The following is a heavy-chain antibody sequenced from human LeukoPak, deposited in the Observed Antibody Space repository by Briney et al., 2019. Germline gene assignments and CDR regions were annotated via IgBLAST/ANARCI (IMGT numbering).Heavy chain of an antibody. CDR3: ARLSVIVGAALEYYYYYMDV. CDR1: GGSISSGSYY. Sequence: PSQTLSLTCTVSGGSISSGSYYWSWIRQPAGKGLEWIGRIYTSGSTNYNPSLKSRVTISVDTSKNQFSLKLTSVTAADTAVYYCARLSVIVGAALEYYYYYMDVWGQGTTVTVSS. D-gene: IGHD1-26*01. J-gene: IGHJ6*03. CDR2: IYTSGST. V-gene: IGHV4-61*02.